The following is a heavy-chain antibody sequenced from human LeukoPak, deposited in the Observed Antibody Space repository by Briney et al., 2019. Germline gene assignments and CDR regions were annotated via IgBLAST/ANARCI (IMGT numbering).Heavy chain of an antibody. CDR1: GYSFTSYW. CDR2: IYPGDSDT. CDR3: ARLRATVTTFDGMDV. D-gene: IGHD4-17*01. Sequence: GESLKISCKGSGYSFTSYWIGWVRQMPGKGLEWMGIIYPGDSDTIYSPSFQGQVTISADKSISTAYLQWSSLKASDTAMYYCARLRATVTTFDGMDVWGKGTTVTVSS. V-gene: IGHV5-51*01. J-gene: IGHJ6*04.